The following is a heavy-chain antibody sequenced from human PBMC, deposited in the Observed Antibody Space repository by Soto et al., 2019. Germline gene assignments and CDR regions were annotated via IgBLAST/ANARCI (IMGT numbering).Heavy chain of an antibody. Sequence: QVQLVESGGGVVQPGRSLRLSCAASGFTFSSYAMHWVRQAPGKGLERVAVISYDGSKKYYADSVKGRFTIPRDNSKNTLYRQMNSLRAEDPAVYYCARVPSSSGRAHFDYWGQGTLVTVSS. CDR1: GFTFSSYA. D-gene: IGHD2-15*01. V-gene: IGHV3-30-3*01. CDR2: ISYDGSKK. J-gene: IGHJ4*02. CDR3: ARVPSSSGRAHFDY.